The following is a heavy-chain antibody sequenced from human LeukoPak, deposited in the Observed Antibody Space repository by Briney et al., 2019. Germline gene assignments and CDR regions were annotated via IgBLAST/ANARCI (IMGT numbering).Heavy chain of an antibody. D-gene: IGHD3-3*01. J-gene: IGHJ6*02. Sequence: GGSLRLSCAASGFTFSSYEMNWVRQAPGKVLEWVSYISSSGSTIYYADSVKGRFTISRDNAKNSLYLQMNSLRAEDTAVYYCARGSGTIFGVVIIRGMDVWGQGTTVTVSS. CDR3: ARGSGTIFGVVIIRGMDV. CDR1: GFTFSSYE. V-gene: IGHV3-48*03. CDR2: ISSSGSTI.